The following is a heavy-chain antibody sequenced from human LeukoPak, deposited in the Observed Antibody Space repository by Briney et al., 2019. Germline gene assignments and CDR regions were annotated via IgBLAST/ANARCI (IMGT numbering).Heavy chain of an antibody. V-gene: IGHV3-48*03. CDR2: ISSSDSTI. D-gene: IGHD2-2*01. CDR1: GFTFSSYE. Sequence: GGSLRLSCAASGFTFSSYEMNWVRQAPGKGLEWVSYISSSDSTIYYAGSVKGRFTISRDDAKNSPYLQMNSLRAEDTAVYYCARPIPGARAFDFWGQGTLVTVSS. J-gene: IGHJ4*02. CDR3: ARPIPGARAFDF.